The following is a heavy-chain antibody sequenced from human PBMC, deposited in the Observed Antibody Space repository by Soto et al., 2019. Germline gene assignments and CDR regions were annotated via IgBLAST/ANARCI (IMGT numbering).Heavy chain of an antibody. CDR2: ISYDGTNK. Sequence: QVQLVESGGGVVQPGRSLRLSCAASAFTFSSCPMHWVRQAPGKGLEWGAGISYDGTNKYYADSVKGRFTISRDNSRNTLYLQMNSLRAEDTAVYYCARALGHDYGDYVDYWGQGTLVTVSS. J-gene: IGHJ4*02. CDR3: ARALGHDYGDYVDY. D-gene: IGHD4-17*01. CDR1: AFTFSSCP. V-gene: IGHV3-30-3*01.